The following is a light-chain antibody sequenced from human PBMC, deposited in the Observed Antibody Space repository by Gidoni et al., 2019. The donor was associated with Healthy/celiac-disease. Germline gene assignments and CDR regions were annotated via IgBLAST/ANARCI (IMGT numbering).Light chain of an antibody. CDR3: QQRSNWPLT. CDR1: QSVSSY. V-gene: IGKV3-11*01. J-gene: IGKJ4*01. CDR2: DAS. Sequence: EIVLTQSPATLSLSPGERATLSCRASQSVSSYLAWHQQKPGQAPRLLIYDASNRATGIPARFSGSGSGTDFTLTISSLEPEDFAVYYCQQRSNWPLTFXGXTKVXIK.